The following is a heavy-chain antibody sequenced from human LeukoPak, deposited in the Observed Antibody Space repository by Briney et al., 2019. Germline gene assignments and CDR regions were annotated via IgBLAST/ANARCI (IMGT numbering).Heavy chain of an antibody. Sequence: GGSLRLSCAASGFIFSSYWMSWARQAPGKGLEWVANIKQDGSEKYYVDSVKGRFSISRDNAKNSLYLQMNGLRAEDTAVYYCAREEYGDHLWWWGQGTPVTVSS. CDR3: AREEYGDHLWW. CDR2: IKQDGSEK. CDR1: GFIFSSYW. V-gene: IGHV3-7*01. J-gene: IGHJ4*02. D-gene: IGHD4-17*01.